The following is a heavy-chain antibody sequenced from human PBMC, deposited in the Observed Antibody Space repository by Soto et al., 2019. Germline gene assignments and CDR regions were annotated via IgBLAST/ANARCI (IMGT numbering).Heavy chain of an antibody. CDR3: ARDLEMGYGDLNWFDP. D-gene: IGHD4-17*01. V-gene: IGHV3-21*01. CDR2: ISSSRSYI. CDR1: GFTFSSYS. J-gene: IGHJ5*02. Sequence: EVQLVESGGGLVKPGGSLRLSCAASGFTFSSYSMNWVRQAPGKGLEWVSSISSSRSYIYYADSVKGRFTISRDNAKNSLYLQMNSLRAEDTAVYYCARDLEMGYGDLNWFDPWGQGTLVTVSS.